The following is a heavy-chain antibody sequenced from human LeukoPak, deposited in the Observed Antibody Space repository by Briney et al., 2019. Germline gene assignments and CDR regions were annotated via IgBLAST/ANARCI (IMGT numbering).Heavy chain of an antibody. Sequence: GASVKVSCKASGYTFTSYGISWVRQAPGQGLEWMGWISAYNGNTNYAQKLQGRVTMTTDTSTSTAYMELRSLRSDDTAVYYCARDNRRSGSYYGRAFDIWGQGTMVTVSS. D-gene: IGHD1-26*01. CDR2: ISAYNGNT. CDR3: ARDNRRSGSYYGRAFDI. CDR1: GYTFTSYG. J-gene: IGHJ3*02. V-gene: IGHV1-18*01.